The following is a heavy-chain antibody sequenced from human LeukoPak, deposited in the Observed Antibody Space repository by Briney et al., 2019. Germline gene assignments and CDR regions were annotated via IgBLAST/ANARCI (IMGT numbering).Heavy chain of an antibody. D-gene: IGHD3-3*01. Sequence: ASVKVSCKASGYTFTGYYMHWVRQAPGQGLEWMGRINPNSGGTNYAQKFQGRVTMTRDTFISTAYMELSRLRSDDTAVYYCARTQFDYDFWSGYYPPPVGYYGMDVWGQGTTVTVSS. V-gene: IGHV1-2*06. J-gene: IGHJ6*02. CDR2: INPNSGGT. CDR3: ARTQFDYDFWSGYYPPPVGYYGMDV. CDR1: GYTFTGYY.